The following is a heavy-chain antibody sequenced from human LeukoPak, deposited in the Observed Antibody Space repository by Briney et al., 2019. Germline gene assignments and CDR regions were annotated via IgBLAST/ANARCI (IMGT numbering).Heavy chain of an antibody. CDR1: GFTFSTSV. CDR2: LSAGSTNA. J-gene: IGHJ6*03. Sequence: GGSLRLSCAASGFTFSTSVMSWDRQAPGEGLEWVSSLSAGSTNAYHADSVKGRFTISRDNSKDTVYLEMNSLRADDTAVYYCAKVKGIASGLYYFFYMDVWGKGTTVTVSS. D-gene: IGHD6-19*01. CDR3: AKVKGIASGLYYFFYMDV. V-gene: IGHV3-23*01.